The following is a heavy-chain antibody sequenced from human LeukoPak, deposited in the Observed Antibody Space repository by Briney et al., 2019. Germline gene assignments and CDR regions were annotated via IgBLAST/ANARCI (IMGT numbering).Heavy chain of an antibody. CDR1: GFSFTTYS. CDR2: IYIGDSDT. CDR3: ARGTALRHYYFDY. J-gene: IGHJ4*02. Sequence: GESLKISCKASGFSFTTYSIGGVRQMPGKGLEWKGIIYIGDSDTRYSPSFQGQVTISADKSITTAYLQWSSLKASDTAMYYYARGTALRHYYFDYWGQGSLVTVSS. D-gene: IGHD1/OR15-1a*01. V-gene: IGHV5-51*01.